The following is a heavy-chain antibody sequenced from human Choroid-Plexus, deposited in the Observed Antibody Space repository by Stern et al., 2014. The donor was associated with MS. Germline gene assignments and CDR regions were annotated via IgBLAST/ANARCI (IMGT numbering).Heavy chain of an antibody. J-gene: IGHJ1*01. CDR2: ISGRSGPT. CDR1: GFSFSTYA. CDR3: AKWPHHIAVAGTRYFQH. Sequence: EVQLVESGGGLVQPGGSLRLSCAASGFSFSTYAMSWVRQTPGKGLQWVSGISGRSGPTYYADSVKGRFSISRDNSKNTLYLQMDSLRADDTAVYYCAKWPHHIAVAGTRYFQHWGQGTLVTVSS. V-gene: IGHV3-23*04. D-gene: IGHD6-19*01.